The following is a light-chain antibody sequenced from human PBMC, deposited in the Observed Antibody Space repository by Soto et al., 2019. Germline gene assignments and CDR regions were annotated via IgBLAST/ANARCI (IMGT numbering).Light chain of an antibody. J-gene: IGKJ5*01. CDR3: QHYGTSPEVT. Sequence: IVLTQSPGTLSLSPGERVTLSCRASQSVSSRYLAWYQQKPGQAPRLLIYGASSRATGIADRFSGSGSGSDFTLTTSRLEPEDFAVYYCQHYGTSPEVTFGQGTRLEIK. V-gene: IGKV3-20*01. CDR2: GAS. CDR1: QSVSSRY.